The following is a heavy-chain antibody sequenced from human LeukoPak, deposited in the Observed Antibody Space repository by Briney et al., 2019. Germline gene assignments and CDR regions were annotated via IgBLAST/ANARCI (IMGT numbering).Heavy chain of an antibody. Sequence: GGSLRLSCAASGFTFSNYGMNWVRQAPGKGLQWVSSISDSGGRIYYADSVKGRFTISRDNAKNSLYLQMNSLRAEDTAVYYCARGGYYLNWFDPWGQGTLVTVSS. CDR1: GFTFSNYG. V-gene: IGHV3-48*04. J-gene: IGHJ5*02. CDR2: ISDSGGRI. D-gene: IGHD3-10*01. CDR3: ARGGYYLNWFDP.